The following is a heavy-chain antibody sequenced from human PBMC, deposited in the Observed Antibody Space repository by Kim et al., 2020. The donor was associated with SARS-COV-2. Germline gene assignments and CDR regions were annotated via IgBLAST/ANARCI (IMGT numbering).Heavy chain of an antibody. CDR2: SNTNSGDT. CDR3: AKIYVQRNYFFDS. V-gene: IGHV1-2*02. Sequence: ASVKVSCKAPEYSFICYYIHWVRQAPGQGPEWMGWSNTNSGDTKYAQKFQGMVTMTRDTSISTAYLELSRLRSDDTAMYYCAKIYVQRNYFFDSWGPGTL. J-gene: IGHJ4*02. CDR1: EYSFICYY. D-gene: IGHD1-7*01.